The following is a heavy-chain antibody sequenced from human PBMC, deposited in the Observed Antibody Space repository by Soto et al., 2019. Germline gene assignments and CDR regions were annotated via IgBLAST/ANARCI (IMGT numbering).Heavy chain of an antibody. CDR1: GFTFSSYA. Sequence: QVQLVESGGGVVQPGRSLRLSCAASGFTFSSYAMHWVRQAPGKGLEWVGVISYDGSNKYYADSVKGRFTISRDNSKNTLYLQMNSLRAEDTAVYYCARVPPSMGGSYYYYGMDVWGQGTTVTVSS. CDR2: ISYDGSNK. CDR3: ARVPPSMGGSYYYYGMDV. J-gene: IGHJ6*02. V-gene: IGHV3-30-3*01. D-gene: IGHD2-2*01.